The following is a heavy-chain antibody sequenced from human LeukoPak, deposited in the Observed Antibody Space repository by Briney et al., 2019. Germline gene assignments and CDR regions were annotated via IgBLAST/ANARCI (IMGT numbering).Heavy chain of an antibody. CDR1: GGSISSGDYY. Sequence: SETLSLTCTVSGGSISSGDYYWSWIRQPPGKGLEWIGYIYYSGSTYYNPSLKRRVTISVDTSKNQFSLKLSSVTAADTAVYYCARMGSGSYRHYFDYWGQGTLVTVSS. V-gene: IGHV4-30-4*08. J-gene: IGHJ4*02. D-gene: IGHD1-26*01. CDR3: ARMGSGSYRHYFDY. CDR2: IYYSGST.